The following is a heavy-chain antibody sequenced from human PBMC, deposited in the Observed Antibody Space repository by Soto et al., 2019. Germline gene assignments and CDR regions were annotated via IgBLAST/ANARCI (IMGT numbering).Heavy chain of an antibody. Sequence: GGSLRLSCAASGFTFSIYSMSWVRQAPGKGLEWVSSISHSSDYIYYTDSVKGRFTISRDNTKNSLYLQMNSLRAEDTAVYYCARSPGRDGYNHFEYWGQGTLVTVSS. J-gene: IGHJ4*02. V-gene: IGHV3-21*01. CDR2: ISHSSDYI. CDR3: ARSPGRDGYNHFEY. CDR1: GFTFSIYS. D-gene: IGHD5-12*01.